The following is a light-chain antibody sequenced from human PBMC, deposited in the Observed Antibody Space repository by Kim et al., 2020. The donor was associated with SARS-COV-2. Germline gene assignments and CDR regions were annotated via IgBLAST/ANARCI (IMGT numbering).Light chain of an antibody. CDR3: SAGDSGTTL. CDR2: QHT. V-gene: IGLV3-1*01. Sequence: SYELTQPPSVSVSPEQTASISCSGDKLGGKYAFWYQQQPGQSPLLFICQHTKRPSGIPWPSSGSSSGNPATLPITEAQATDEAAYSRSAGDSGTTLFGGG. J-gene: IGLJ2*01. CDR1: KLGGKY.